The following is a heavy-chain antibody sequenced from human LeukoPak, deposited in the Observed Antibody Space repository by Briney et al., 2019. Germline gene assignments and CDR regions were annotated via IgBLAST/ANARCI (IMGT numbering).Heavy chain of an antibody. CDR3: ATAAGFDSSGYPY. CDR2: FDPEDGET. CDR1: GYTLTELS. Sequence: ASVNVPCKVSGYTLTELSMHWVRQAPGKGLEWMGGFDPEDGETIYAQKFRGRVTMTEDTSTDTAYMELSSLRSEDTAVYYCATAAGFDSSGYPYWGQGTLVTVSS. J-gene: IGHJ4*02. V-gene: IGHV1-24*01. D-gene: IGHD3-22*01.